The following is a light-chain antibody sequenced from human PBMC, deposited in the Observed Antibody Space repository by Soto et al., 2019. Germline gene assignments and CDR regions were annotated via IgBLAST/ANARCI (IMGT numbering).Light chain of an antibody. V-gene: IGLV1-40*01. CDR1: SSNIGAGY. J-gene: IGLJ2*01. CDR2: GNS. Sequence: QSVLTQPPSVSGAPGQRVTISCTGSSSNIGAGYVHWYQQLPGTAPKLLIYGNSNRPSGVPDRFSGSKSGTSASLAITGLQAEDEADYYCQSYDSSLSSYVVFGGGTKLTVL. CDR3: QSYDSSLSSYVV.